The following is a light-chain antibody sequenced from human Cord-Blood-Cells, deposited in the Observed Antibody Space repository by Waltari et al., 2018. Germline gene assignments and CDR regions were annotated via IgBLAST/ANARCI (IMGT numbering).Light chain of an antibody. CDR3: QQSYSTPIT. V-gene: IGKV1-39*01. J-gene: IGKJ5*01. CDR1: QSISSY. Sequence: DIQMTQSPSSLSASVGARVTIHCRASQSISSYLNWYQQKPGKAPKLLIYAASSLQSGVPSRFSGSGSGTDFTLTISSLQPEDFATYYCQQSYSTPITFGQGTRLEIK. CDR2: AAS.